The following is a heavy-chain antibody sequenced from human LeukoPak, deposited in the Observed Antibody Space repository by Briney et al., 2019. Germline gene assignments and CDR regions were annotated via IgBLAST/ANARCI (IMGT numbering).Heavy chain of an antibody. J-gene: IGHJ3*02. V-gene: IGHV4-59*01. CDR1: GGSISSYY. Sequence: SETLSLTCTVSGGSISSYYWSWIRQPPGKGLEWIGYIYYSGSTNYNPSLKSRVTISVDTSKNQFSLKLSSVTAADTAVYYCARDLYDSSGGAFDIWGLGTMVTVSS. CDR3: ARDLYDSSGGAFDI. CDR2: IYYSGST. D-gene: IGHD3-22*01.